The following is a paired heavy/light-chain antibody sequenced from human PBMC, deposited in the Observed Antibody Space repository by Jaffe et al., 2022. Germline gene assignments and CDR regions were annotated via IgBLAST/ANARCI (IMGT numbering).Light chain of an antibody. CDR3: YSTDSSGNHRAV. Sequence: SYELTQPPSVSVSPGQTARITCSGDALPKKYAYWYQQKSGQAPVLVIYEDSKRPSGIPERFSGSSSGTMATLTISGAQVEDEADYYCYSTDSSGNHRAVFGGGTKLTVL. CDR2: EDS. CDR1: ALPKKY. J-gene: IGLJ3*02. V-gene: IGLV3-10*01.
Heavy chain of an antibody. CDR3: ARCRLPAHLIVVVKGNYYYMDV. J-gene: IGHJ6*03. Sequence: EVQLVESGGGLVQPGGSLRLSCAASGFTVSSNYMSWVRQAPGKGLEWVSVIYSGGSTYYADSVKGRFTISRDNSKNTLYLQMNSLRAEDTAVYYCARCRLPAHLIVVVKGNYYYMDVWGKGTTVTVSS. CDR1: GFTVSSNY. D-gene: IGHD3-22*01. V-gene: IGHV3-66*02. CDR2: IYSGGST.